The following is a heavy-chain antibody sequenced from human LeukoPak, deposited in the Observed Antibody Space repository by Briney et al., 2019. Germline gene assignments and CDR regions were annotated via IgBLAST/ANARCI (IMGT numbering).Heavy chain of an antibody. V-gene: IGHV3-21*01. D-gene: IGHD3-3*01. CDR3: ASSIADYDFWSGYSSY. J-gene: IGHJ4*02. CDR1: GFTFSSYS. CDR2: IRSSSSYI. Sequence: PGGSLRLSCAASGFTFSSYSMNWVRQAPGKGLEWVSSIRSSSSYIYYADSVKGRFTISRDNAKNSLYLQMNSLRAEDTAVYYCASSIADYDFWSGYSSYWGQGTLVTVSS.